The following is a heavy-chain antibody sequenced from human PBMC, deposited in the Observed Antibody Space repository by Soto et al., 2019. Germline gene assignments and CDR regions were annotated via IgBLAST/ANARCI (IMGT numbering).Heavy chain of an antibody. CDR1: GYTFTSYA. V-gene: IGHV1-3*01. J-gene: IGHJ4*02. CDR3: ARDIMAAAPDY. CDR2: MNAGNGNT. D-gene: IGHD6-13*01. Sequence: QVQLVQSGAEVKKPGASVKVCCKASGYTFTSYAMHWVRQAPGQRLEWMGWMNAGNGNTKYSQKFQGRVTITRDTSASTAYMELSSLRSEDTAVYSCARDIMAAAPDYWGQGTLVTVSS.